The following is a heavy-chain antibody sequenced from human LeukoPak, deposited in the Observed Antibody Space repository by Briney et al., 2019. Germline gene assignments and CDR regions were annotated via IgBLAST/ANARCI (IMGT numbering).Heavy chain of an antibody. Sequence: PGGSLRLSCAASGFTFSSYSMNWVRQAPGKGLEWVSSISSSSSYIYYADSVKGRFTISRDNAKNSLYLQMNSLRAEDTAVYYCARAAAGNRGWDWYYFDYWGQGALVSVSS. V-gene: IGHV3-21*01. CDR2: ISSSSSYI. D-gene: IGHD6-13*01. J-gene: IGHJ4*02. CDR1: GFTFSSYS. CDR3: ARAAAGNRGWDWYYFDY.